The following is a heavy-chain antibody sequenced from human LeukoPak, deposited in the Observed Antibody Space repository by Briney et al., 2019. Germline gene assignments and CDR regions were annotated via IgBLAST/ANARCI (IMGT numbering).Heavy chain of an antibody. CDR2: ISGSGDNT. CDR1: GFTFSSHA. V-gene: IGHV3-23*01. J-gene: IGHJ4*02. D-gene: IGHD6-13*01. CDR3: AREGRSSWSFDY. Sequence: GGSLRLSCAASGFTFSSHAMTWVRQAPGKGLEWVSVISGSGDNTDYADSVKGRFTISRDNSKNTLYLQMNSLRAEDTAVYYCAREGRSSWSFDYWGQGTLVTVSS.